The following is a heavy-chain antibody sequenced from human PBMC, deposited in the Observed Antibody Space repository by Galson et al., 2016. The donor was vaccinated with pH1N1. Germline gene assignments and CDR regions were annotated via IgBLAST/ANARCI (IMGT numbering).Heavy chain of an antibody. Sequence: SLRLSCAASGFSLSMYWMSWVRQAPGKGLQWLSAISGGGATTYYIDSVKGRFTISRDNSKNTLYLEMNSLKAEDTALYYCVKYDSSGYYYGRLVNWGQGTLVTVSS. D-gene: IGHD3-22*01. CDR2: ISGGGATT. J-gene: IGHJ4*02. CDR3: VKYDSSGYYYGRLVN. CDR1: GFSLSMYW. V-gene: IGHV3-23*01.